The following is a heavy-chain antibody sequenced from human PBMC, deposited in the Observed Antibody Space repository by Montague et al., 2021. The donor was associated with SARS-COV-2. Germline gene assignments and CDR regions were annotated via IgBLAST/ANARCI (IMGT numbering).Heavy chain of an antibody. Sequence: SETLSLTCTVSGGALNSGPYYWGWLRPPPGKGLECLASIHYSGSTYNHPSRRSRVTISVDLAKNQFSLKVSSVTAADTAVYSCARENFSFYCMDVWGQGTTVTVSS. J-gene: IGHJ6*02. CDR2: IHYSGST. V-gene: IGHV4-39*02. CDR3: ARENFSFYCMDV. CDR1: GGALNSGPYY.